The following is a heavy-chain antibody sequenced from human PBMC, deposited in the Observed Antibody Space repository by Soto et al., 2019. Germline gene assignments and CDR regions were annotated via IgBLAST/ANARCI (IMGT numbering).Heavy chain of an antibody. V-gene: IGHV5-51*01. J-gene: IGHJ4*02. Sequence: GESLKISCKGSGYSVTSYWIGWVRQMPGKGLEWMGIIYPGDSETRYSPSFQGQVAISADTSITTAYLQWSSLRASDTAMYYCARFQSSGWYGFDYWGQGIQVTVSS. CDR2: IYPGDSET. D-gene: IGHD6-19*01. CDR3: ARFQSSGWYGFDY. CDR1: GYSVTSYW.